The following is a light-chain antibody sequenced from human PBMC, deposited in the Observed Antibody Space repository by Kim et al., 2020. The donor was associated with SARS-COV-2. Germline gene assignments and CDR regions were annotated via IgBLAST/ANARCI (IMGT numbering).Light chain of an antibody. CDR1: RSDVGDHNY. CDR2: DVS. CDR3: SSCSTSSTLV. J-gene: IGLJ3*02. V-gene: IGLV2-14*03. Sequence: QSALTHPASVSGSPGQSITISCTGTRSDVGDHNYVCWYQQHPGKAPKLMIFDVSNRPSGVSNRFSGSKSGNTASLTISGLQAEDEADYFCSSCSTSSTLVFGGGTKVTVL.